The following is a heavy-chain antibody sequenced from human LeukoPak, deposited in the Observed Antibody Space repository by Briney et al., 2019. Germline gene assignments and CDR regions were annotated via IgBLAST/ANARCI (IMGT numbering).Heavy chain of an antibody. CDR1: GLTFSDHY. CDR2: SRNKANSYTT. D-gene: IGHD5-24*01. CDR3: ANFFGNNFGY. J-gene: IGHJ4*02. V-gene: IGHV3-72*01. Sequence: GGSLRLSCAASGLTFSDHYMDGVRQAPGKGLEWVGRSRNKANSYTTEYAASVEGRFTISRDDSKNSLYLQMNSLKTEDTAVYYCANFFGNNFGYWGQGTLVTVSS.